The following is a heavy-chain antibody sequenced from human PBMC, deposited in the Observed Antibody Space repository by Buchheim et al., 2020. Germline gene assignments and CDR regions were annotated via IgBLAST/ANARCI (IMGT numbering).Heavy chain of an antibody. CDR3: ARNGYYTMDV. CDR2: IHHGGST. CDR1: GDSMSSHDW. V-gene: IGHV4-4*02. J-gene: IGHJ6*02. Sequence: QVQLQESGPGLVKPSGTLSLTCDVSGDSMSSHDWWSWARQPPGKGLEWIGEIHHGGSTNHSPSLKGRVTISVDKSKNNFSLRLSSVTAADTAVYYCARNGYYTMDVWGQGTT. D-gene: IGHD2-8*01.